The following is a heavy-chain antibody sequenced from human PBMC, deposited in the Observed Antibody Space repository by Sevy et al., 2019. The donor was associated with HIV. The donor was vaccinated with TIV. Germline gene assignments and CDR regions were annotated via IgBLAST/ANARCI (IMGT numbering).Heavy chain of an antibody. CDR2: SNPNHDP. CDR1: GYTLSTSG. Sequence: ASVKVSCKASGYTLSTSGITWVRQAPGQGLEWVGWSNPNHDPDYAQSLQGRLTMTTDTSTSTAYMELRSLTSGDTAVYYCARVNYDISSGYYFANWFDPWGQGTLVTVSS. J-gene: IGHJ5*02. V-gene: IGHV1-18*01. CDR3: ARVNYDISSGYYFANWFDP. D-gene: IGHD3-3*01.